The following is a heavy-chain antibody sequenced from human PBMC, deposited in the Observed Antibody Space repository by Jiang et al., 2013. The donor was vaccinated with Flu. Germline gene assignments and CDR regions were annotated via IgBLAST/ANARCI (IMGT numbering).Heavy chain of an antibody. Sequence: ASGFTFNTFGVSWARQTSREGAWSGWPTYKPDGSEKYYVDSVKGRFTISRDNAEDSLFLQMNSLRVDDTAVYYCARDSPAREGYNNFDYWGQGTLVTVSS. D-gene: IGHD5-24*01. CDR1: GFTFNTFG. V-gene: IGHV3-7*01. J-gene: IGHJ4*02. CDR2: YKPDGSEK. CDR3: ARDSPAREGYNNFDY.